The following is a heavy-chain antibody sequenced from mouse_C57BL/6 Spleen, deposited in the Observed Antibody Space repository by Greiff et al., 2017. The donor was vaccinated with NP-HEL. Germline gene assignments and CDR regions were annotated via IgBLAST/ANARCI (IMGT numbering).Heavy chain of an antibody. CDR3: ARGRNYIFDY. V-gene: IGHV3-6*01. CDR2: ISYDGSN. J-gene: IGHJ2*01. Sequence: DVKLVESGPGLVKPSQSLSLTCSVTGYSITSGYYWNWIRQFPGNKLEWMGYISYDGSNNYNPSLKNRISITRDTSKNQFFLKLNSVTTEDTATYYCARGRNYIFDYWGQVTTLTVSS. CDR1: GYSITSGYY. D-gene: IGHD2-1*01.